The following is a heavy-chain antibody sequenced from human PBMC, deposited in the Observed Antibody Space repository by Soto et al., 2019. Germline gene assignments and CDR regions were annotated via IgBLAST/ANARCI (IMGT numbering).Heavy chain of an antibody. Sequence: GEALKISCKVSGYSFTSYWISVVLQMPGKGLELMGIIYPSDSYTRYSPSFQGQVTISAYQSITTAYLQWDSLKASATAIYYCARPANTVADPLALWGQGTPVTVSS. CDR1: GYSFTSYW. J-gene: IGHJ4*02. V-gene: IGHV5-51*01. CDR3: ARPANTVADPLAL. CDR2: IYPSDSYT. D-gene: IGHD4-17*01.